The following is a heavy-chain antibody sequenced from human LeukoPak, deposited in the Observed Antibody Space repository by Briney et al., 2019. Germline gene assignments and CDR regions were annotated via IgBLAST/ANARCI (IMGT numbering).Heavy chain of an antibody. V-gene: IGHV3-53*05. D-gene: IGHD3-3*01. Sequence: GGSLRLSCAASGFIVSHNYMTWVRQAPGKGLEWISVIYIDGTTYYADSVKGRFTISRDNSKNTLYLQMNSLRAEDTAVYYCARADDLDYWGQGTLVTVSS. CDR3: ARADDLDY. J-gene: IGHJ4*02. CDR2: IYIDGTT. CDR1: GFIVSHNY.